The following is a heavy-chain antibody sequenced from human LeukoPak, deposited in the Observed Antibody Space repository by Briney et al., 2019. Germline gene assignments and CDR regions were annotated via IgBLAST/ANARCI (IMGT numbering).Heavy chain of an antibody. V-gene: IGHV1-2*02. J-gene: IGHJ5*02. Sequence: GASVKVSCKASGYTFTGYYMHWVRQAPGQGLEWMGWINPNSGGTNYAQKFQVRVTMTRDTSISTAYMELSRLRSDDTAVYYCARVRPYSYRGSWFDPWGQGTLVTVSS. CDR1: GYTFTGYY. CDR2: INPNSGGT. CDR3: ARVRPYSYRGSWFDP. D-gene: IGHD5-18*01.